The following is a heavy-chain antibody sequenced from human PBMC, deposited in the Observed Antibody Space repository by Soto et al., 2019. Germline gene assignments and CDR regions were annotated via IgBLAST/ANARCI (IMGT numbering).Heavy chain of an antibody. J-gene: IGHJ4*02. CDR2: IFYSGTT. CDR1: GGSVSSHY. CDR3: ARISTYNSFDF. Sequence: PSETLSLTCTVSGGSVSSHYWTWIRQSPGKGLEWIGFIFYSGTTSYNPSLESRVTISVDRSKQQFSLRLTSVTAADTAVYYCARISTYNSFDFWVPGTLVTVSS. D-gene: IGHD1-1*01. V-gene: IGHV4-59*02.